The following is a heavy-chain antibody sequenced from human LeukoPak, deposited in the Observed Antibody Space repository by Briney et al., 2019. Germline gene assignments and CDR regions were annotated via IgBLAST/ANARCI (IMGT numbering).Heavy chain of an antibody. D-gene: IGHD4-17*01. V-gene: IGHV4-34*01. CDR2: INHSGST. J-gene: IGHJ4*02. CDR3: ARGHGLRGLY. CDR1: GGSFSSYY. Sequence: SETLSLTCAVYGGSFSSYYWSWIRQPPGKGLEWIGEINHSGSTNYNPSLKSRVTISVDTSKNQFSLKLSSVTAADTAVYYCARGHGLRGLYWGQGTLVTVSS.